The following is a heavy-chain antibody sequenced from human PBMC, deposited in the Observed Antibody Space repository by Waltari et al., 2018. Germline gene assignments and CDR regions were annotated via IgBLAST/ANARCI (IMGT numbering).Heavy chain of an antibody. CDR1: GGSISSHY. D-gene: IGHD6-13*01. J-gene: IGHJ4*02. V-gene: IGHV4-59*11. CDR2: IYYSGST. CDR3: ARDLWSLVPIGY. Sequence: QVQLQESGPGLVKPSETLSLTCTVSGGSISSHYWSWIRQPPGKGLEWIGYIYYSGSTNYNPSLKSRVTISVDTSKNQFSLKLSSVTAADTAVYYCARDLWSLVPIGYWGQGTLVTVSS.